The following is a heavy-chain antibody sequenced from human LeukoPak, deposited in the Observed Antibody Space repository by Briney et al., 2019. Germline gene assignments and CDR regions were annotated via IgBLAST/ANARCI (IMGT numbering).Heavy chain of an antibody. Sequence: PGGSLRLSCAASGFTFSNYAMSWVRQAPGKGLEWVSGISGGSTYYADSVKGRFTISRDNAKNSLYLQMNSLRAEDTAVYYCATTSGGSPWYFDYWGQGTLVTVSS. CDR2: ISGGST. D-gene: IGHD3-10*01. CDR1: GFTFSNYA. CDR3: ATTSGGSPWYFDY. J-gene: IGHJ4*02. V-gene: IGHV3-23*01.